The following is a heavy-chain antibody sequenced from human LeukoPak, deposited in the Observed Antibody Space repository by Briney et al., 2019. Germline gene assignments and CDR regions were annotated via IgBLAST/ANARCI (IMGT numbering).Heavy chain of an antibody. V-gene: IGHV1-69*04. CDR1: GGTFSSYA. CDR2: IIPILGIA. CDR3: ARDGVGSGWPY. Sequence: ASVKVSCKASGGTFSSYAISWVRQAPGQGLEWMGRIIPILGIANYAQKFQSRVTITADKSTSTAYMELSSLRSEDTAVYYCARDGVGSGWPYWGQGTLVTVSS. J-gene: IGHJ4*02. D-gene: IGHD6-19*01.